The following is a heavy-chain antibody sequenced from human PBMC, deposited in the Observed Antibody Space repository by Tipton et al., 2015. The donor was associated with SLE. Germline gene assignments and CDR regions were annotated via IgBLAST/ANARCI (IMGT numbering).Heavy chain of an antibody. J-gene: IGHJ4*02. CDR2: INHGGST. CDR3: ARLTSYGSSYYLYYFDY. CDR1: GDSISSSSYY. V-gene: IGHV4-39*07. Sequence: TLSLTCTVSGDSISSSSYYWSWIRRPPGKGLEWIGEINHGGSTNYNPSLKNRVTISVDTSKNQFSLKLSSVTAADTAVYYCARLTSYGSSYYLYYFDYWGQGTLVTVSS. D-gene: IGHD3-22*01.